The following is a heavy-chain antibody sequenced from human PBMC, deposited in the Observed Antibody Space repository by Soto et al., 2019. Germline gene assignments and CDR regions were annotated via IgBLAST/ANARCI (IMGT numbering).Heavy chain of an antibody. CDR2: ISHRGNT. D-gene: IGHD3-9*01. Sequence: QVQLQQWGAGLLKPSETLSLTCAVYGGSLSGYYWTWIRQPPGKGLEWIGEISHRGNTDYNPSLKSRVTISVDMSKNQVSLNLDSVTVADTAVYFCARGYATDWRLVRYWGQGTLVTVSS. V-gene: IGHV4-34*01. CDR1: GGSLSGYY. J-gene: IGHJ4*02. CDR3: ARGYATDWRLVRY.